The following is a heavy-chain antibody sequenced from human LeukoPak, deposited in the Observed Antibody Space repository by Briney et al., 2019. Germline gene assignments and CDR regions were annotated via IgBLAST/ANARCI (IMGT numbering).Heavy chain of an antibody. Sequence: SETLSLTCTVSGGSISSSSYYWGWIRQPPGKGLEWIGSIYYSGSTYYNPSLKSRVTISVDTSKNQFSLKLSSVTATDTAVYYCARRRDSSGSFDYWGQGTLVTVSS. CDR3: ARRRDSSGSFDY. D-gene: IGHD6-19*01. V-gene: IGHV4-39*01. J-gene: IGHJ4*02. CDR2: IYYSGST. CDR1: GGSISSSSYY.